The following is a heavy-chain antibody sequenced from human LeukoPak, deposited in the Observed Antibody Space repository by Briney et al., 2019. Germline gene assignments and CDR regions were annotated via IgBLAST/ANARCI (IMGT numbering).Heavy chain of an antibody. D-gene: IGHD3-22*01. J-gene: IGHJ4*02. CDR3: AKRGVVIRVILVGFHKEAYYFDS. Sequence: GGSLRLSRAVSGITLSNYGMSWVRQAPGKGLEWVAGISGSGGSTNYADSVKGRFTVSRDNRKNTLNLQMNNLRTEDTAVYFCAKRGVVIRVILVGFHKEAYYFDSWGQGALVTVSS. V-gene: IGHV3-23*01. CDR1: GITLSNYG. CDR2: ISGSGGST.